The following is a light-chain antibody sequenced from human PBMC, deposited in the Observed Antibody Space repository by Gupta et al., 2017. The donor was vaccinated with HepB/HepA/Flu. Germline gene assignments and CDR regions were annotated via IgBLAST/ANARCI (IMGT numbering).Light chain of an antibody. J-gene: IGLJ1*01. CDR2: GNN. CDR3: AAWDDTLNGRYV. CDR1: SSNIGSNP. Sequence: QSVLTQPPSASGTPGQGVTIPCSGSSSNIGSNPVNWYQQLPGTAPKLLIFGNNQRPSGVPDRFSGSTSGTSASLAISGLQSDDEADYYCAAWDDTLNGRYVFGTGTKVTVL. V-gene: IGLV1-44*01.